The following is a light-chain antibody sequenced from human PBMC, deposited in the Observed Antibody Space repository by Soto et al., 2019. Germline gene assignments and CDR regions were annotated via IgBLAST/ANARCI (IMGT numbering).Light chain of an antibody. CDR1: SSDVGSYNL. V-gene: IGLV2-23*03. CDR3: CSYAGSSTFVI. Sequence: QSVLTQPASLSGSPGQSITIFCTGTSSDVGSYNLVSWYQQHPGKAPKLMIYEGSNRPSGVSNRFSGSKSGNTASLTISGLQAEDEADYYCCSYAGSSTFVIFGGGTKLTVL. CDR2: EGS. J-gene: IGLJ2*01.